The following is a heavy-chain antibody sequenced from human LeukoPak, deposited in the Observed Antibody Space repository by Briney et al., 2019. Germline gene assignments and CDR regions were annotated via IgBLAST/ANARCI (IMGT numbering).Heavy chain of an antibody. CDR2: ISSSGSTI. Sequence: PGGSLRLSCAASGFTFSSYEMNWVRQAPGKGLEWVSYISSSGSTIYYADSVKGRFTISRDNAKNSPYLQMNSLRAEDTAVYYCARLYDSSGYFYYYGMDVWGQGTTVTVSS. CDR1: GFTFSSYE. J-gene: IGHJ6*02. CDR3: ARLYDSSGYFYYYGMDV. V-gene: IGHV3-48*03. D-gene: IGHD3-22*01.